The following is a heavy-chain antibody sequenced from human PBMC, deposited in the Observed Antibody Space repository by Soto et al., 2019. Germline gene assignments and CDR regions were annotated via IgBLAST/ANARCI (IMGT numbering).Heavy chain of an antibody. D-gene: IGHD3-22*01. CDR1: GFTSSSYA. CDR3: AAGTNYYDSSGFFTKGFEF. J-gene: IGHJ3*01. Sequence: AGSLRLSSAASGFTSSSYAMTWVRQAPGKGLAWVSALSGTGGNTYYADSVKGRFTISRDDSKNTLYLQMNSLRAEDTAVYYCAAGTNYYDSSGFFTKGFEFWGQGTMVTVS. V-gene: IGHV3-23*01. CDR2: LSGTGGNT.